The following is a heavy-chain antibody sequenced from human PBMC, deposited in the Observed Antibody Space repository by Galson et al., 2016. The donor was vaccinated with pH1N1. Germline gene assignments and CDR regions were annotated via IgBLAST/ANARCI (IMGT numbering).Heavy chain of an antibody. CDR1: GYKFTTYW. CDR2: IYPDDSDT. CDR3: ARGLLPGFDP. Sequence: QSGAEVKKPGESLKISCEVFGYKFTTYWIGWVRQMPGKGLEWMGIIYPDDSDTRYNPAFQGQVTISVDKSITTAYLQWNSLKASDTAIYYCARGLLPGFDPWGQGTLVIVSS. D-gene: IGHD2-21*01. J-gene: IGHJ5*02. V-gene: IGHV5-51*03.